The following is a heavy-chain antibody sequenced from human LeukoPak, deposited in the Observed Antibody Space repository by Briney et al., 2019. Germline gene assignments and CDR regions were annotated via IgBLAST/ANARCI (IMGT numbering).Heavy chain of an antibody. Sequence: ASVTVSFKASGYTFISYGISWVRQAPGQGLEWMGWISANTGIRSHAQNLQGRVTMTTDTSTSTAYMELRSLRSADTAVYYCARHLSDYRYDAFDIWGQGTMVTVSS. V-gene: IGHV1-18*01. J-gene: IGHJ3*02. CDR2: ISANTGIR. CDR3: ARHLSDYRYDAFDI. CDR1: GYTFISYG. D-gene: IGHD3-16*01.